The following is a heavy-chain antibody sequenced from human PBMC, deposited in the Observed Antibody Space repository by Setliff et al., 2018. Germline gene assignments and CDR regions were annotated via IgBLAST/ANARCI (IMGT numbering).Heavy chain of an antibody. Sequence: GASVKVSCKTSGYSFTDYGIAWVRQAPGQGLEWMGWISAHTGNTYSGQKLHDRLTLTTDTSTNTAYMELRSLGSDDTAVYYCSRLVRFCTRVACQTLSGGEFWGQGTLVT. CDR2: ISAHTGNT. V-gene: IGHV1-18*01. J-gene: IGHJ1*01. D-gene: IGHD2-8*01. CDR1: GYSFTDYG. CDR3: SRLVRFCTRVACQTLSGGEF.